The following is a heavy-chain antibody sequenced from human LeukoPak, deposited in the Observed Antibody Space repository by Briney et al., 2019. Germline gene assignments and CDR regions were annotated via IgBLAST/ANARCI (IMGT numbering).Heavy chain of an antibody. CDR2: ISSSSSYI. V-gene: IGHV3-21*01. CDR1: GFTFSSYS. Sequence: GGSLRLSCAASGFTFSSYSMNWVRQAPGKGLEWVSSISSSSSYIYYADSVKGRFTISRDNAKNSLYLQMNSLRAEDTAVYYCAREPRFSGWHSYFDYWGQGTLVTVSS. CDR3: AREPRFSGWHSYFDY. D-gene: IGHD6-19*01. J-gene: IGHJ4*02.